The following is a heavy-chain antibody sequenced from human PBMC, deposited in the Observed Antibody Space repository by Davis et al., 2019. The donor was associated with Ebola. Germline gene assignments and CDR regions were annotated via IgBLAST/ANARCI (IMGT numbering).Heavy chain of an antibody. D-gene: IGHD5-24*01. Sequence: GESLKISCAASGFTFSSYWMHWVRQAPGKGLVWVSRISSDGSSTSYADSVKGRFTISRDNAKNTLYLQKNSLRVEDTAVYYCAREMATTNDAFDIWPRDNGQRLF. CDR2: ISSDGSST. V-gene: IGHV3-74*01. J-gene: IGHJ3*02. CDR1: GFTFSSYW. CDR3: AREMATTNDAFDI.